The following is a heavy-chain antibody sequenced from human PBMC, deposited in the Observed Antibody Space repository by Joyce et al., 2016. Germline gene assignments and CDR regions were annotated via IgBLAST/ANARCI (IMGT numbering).Heavy chain of an antibody. Sequence: EVQLLESGGALVQPGGSLRLSCAASGFTFTNYAMVWVRQAPGSGLEWVSSIISSGGTTHYADAVKGRFTISRDNSKNTLNLQVNSLRAEDTAIYYCAKGPRIAARPNYYYYGMDVWGQGTTVTVSS. V-gene: IGHV3-23*01. CDR2: IISSGGTT. CDR3: AKGPRIAARPNYYYYGMDV. J-gene: IGHJ6*02. CDR1: GFTFTNYA. D-gene: IGHD6-6*01.